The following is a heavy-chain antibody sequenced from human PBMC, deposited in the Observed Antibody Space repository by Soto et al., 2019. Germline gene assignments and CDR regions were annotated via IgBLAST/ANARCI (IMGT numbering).Heavy chain of an antibody. D-gene: IGHD3-3*01. CDR3: ARAYDFGVVIIPWFDP. CDR2: IIPIFGTA. CDR1: GGTFSSYA. V-gene: IGHV1-69*13. J-gene: IGHJ5*02. Sequence: ASVKVSCKESGGTFSSYASSWVRPAPGQGLEWMGGIIPIFGTANYAQKFQGRVTITADESTSTAYMELSSLRSEDTAVYYCARAYDFGVVIIPWFDPWGQGTLVTVSS.